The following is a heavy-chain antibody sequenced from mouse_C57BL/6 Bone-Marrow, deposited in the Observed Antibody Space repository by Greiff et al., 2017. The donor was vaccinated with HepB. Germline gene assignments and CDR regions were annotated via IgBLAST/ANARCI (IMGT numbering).Heavy chain of an antibody. D-gene: IGHD2-4*01. J-gene: IGHJ1*03. Sequence: VQLQQPGAELVKPGASVKLSCKASGYTFTSYWMHWVKQRPGQGLEWIGEIDPSDSYTNYNQKFKGKSTLTVDKSSSTAYMQLSSLTSEDSAVYYCARGGIYYDYDWYFDVWGTGTTVTVSS. CDR1: GYTFTSYW. CDR2: IDPSDSYT. V-gene: IGHV1-69*01. CDR3: ARGGIYYDYDWYFDV.